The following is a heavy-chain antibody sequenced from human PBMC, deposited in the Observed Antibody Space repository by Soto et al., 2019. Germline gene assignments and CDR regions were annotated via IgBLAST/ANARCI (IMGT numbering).Heavy chain of an antibody. CDR1: GGTFSSYA. Sequence: SVKVSCKASGGTFSSYAISWGRQAPGQGLEWMGGIIPIFGTANYAQKFQGRVTITADESTSTAYMELSSLRSEDTAVYYCARDVGITGTTIGDYYYYGMDVWGQGTTVTVSS. CDR2: IIPIFGTA. J-gene: IGHJ6*02. CDR3: ARDVGITGTTIGDYYYYGMDV. D-gene: IGHD1-20*01. V-gene: IGHV1-69*13.